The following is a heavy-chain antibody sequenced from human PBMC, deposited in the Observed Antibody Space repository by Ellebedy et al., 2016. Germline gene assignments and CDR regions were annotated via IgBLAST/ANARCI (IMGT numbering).Heavy chain of an antibody. V-gene: IGHV3-7*03. J-gene: IGHJ4*02. CDR3: ARAGFGSGYDY. CDR1: GFTFSSYA. D-gene: IGHD3-22*01. CDR2: INEDGSEK. Sequence: GGSLRLSCAASGFTFSSYAMSWVRQAPGKGLEWLANINEDGSEKYYVDSLRGRFTISRDNGKNSLFLQMNSLGADDTAVYYCARAGFGSGYDYWGQGTLVTVSS.